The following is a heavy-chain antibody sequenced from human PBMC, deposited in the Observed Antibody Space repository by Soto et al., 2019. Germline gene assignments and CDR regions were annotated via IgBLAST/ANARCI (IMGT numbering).Heavy chain of an antibody. CDR2: NSGSGGST. V-gene: IGHV3-23*01. CDR3: AKEGQQLGGGYFDY. J-gene: IGHJ4*02. D-gene: IGHD6-13*01. Sequence: EVQLLESGGGLVQPRGSLRLSCAASGFTFSSYAMSWVRQAPGKGLEWVSANSGSGGSTYYADSVKGRFTISRDNSKNTLYLKMNSLRAEDTAVYYCAKEGQQLGGGYFDYWGQGTLVTVSS. CDR1: GFTFSSYA.